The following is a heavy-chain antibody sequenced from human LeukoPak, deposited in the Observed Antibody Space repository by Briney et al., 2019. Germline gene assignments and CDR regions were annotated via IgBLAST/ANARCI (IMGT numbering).Heavy chain of an antibody. CDR1: GYTFTGYY. J-gene: IGHJ4*02. V-gene: IGHV1-2*02. CDR3: ARDREGLRLDF. CDR2: IHPNSGGT. D-gene: IGHD4-17*01. Sequence: ASVKVSCKASGYTFTGYYMHWVRQAPGQGLKWTGWIHPNSGGTNYAQKLQGRVTMTTDTSTSTAYMELRSLRSDDTAVYYCARDREGLRLDFWGQGTLVTVSS.